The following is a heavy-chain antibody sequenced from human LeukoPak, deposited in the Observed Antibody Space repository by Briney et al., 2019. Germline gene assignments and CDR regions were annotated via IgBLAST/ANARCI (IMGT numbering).Heavy chain of an antibody. D-gene: IGHD4-23*01. CDR2: INHSGST. V-gene: IGHV4-34*01. CDR1: GGSFSGYY. Sequence: SETLSLTCAVYGGSFSGYYWSWIRQPPGKGLEWIGEINHSGSTNYNPSLKSRVTISVDTSKNQFSLKLSSVTAADTAVYYCARRGTTVVTRRPYYYYYMDVWGKGTTVTVSS. CDR3: ARRGTTVVTRRPYYYYYMDV. J-gene: IGHJ6*03.